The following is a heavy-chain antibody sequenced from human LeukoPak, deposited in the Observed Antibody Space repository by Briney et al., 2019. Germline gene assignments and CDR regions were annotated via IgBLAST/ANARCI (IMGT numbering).Heavy chain of an antibody. CDR1: GFTFRDYW. Sequence: GGSLRLSRAASGFTFRDYWISWVRQAPGKGLEWVSKINEDGSQKHYVDSVKGRFTISRDNAKNTLYLQMNSLGAEDTAVYYCARYFCTTNSCYMFDYWGQGTLVTVSS. V-gene: IGHV3-7*01. D-gene: IGHD2-2*01. CDR2: INEDGSQK. CDR3: ARYFCTTNSCYMFDY. J-gene: IGHJ4*02.